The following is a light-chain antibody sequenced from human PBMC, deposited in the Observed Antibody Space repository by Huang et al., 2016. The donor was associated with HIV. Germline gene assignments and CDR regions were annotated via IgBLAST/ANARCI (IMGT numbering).Light chain of an antibody. J-gene: IGKJ1*01. CDR1: QGLLFRSNNKNY. V-gene: IGKV4-1*01. CDR2: WAS. CDR3: QQYFDVPWT. Sequence: IVMTQSPDSLAVSLGETATINCKSSQGLLFRSNNKNYLAWYQQKPGQPPTLLMSWASTRGSGVPSRFSGGGSGTDFTLTISSLQAEDVAVYFCQQYFDVPWTFGRGTKVEIK.